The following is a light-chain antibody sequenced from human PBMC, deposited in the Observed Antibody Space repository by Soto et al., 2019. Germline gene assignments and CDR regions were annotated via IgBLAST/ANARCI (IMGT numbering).Light chain of an antibody. CDR1: EGVGSA. Sequence: EIVMTQSPATLSASPGERATLSCRASEGVGSALAWYQHKPGQAPRPLIYDVSTRATGVPARFGGGGSETDFTLTISSLQSEDFAVYYCQQYNKCPRTFGQGTQVEI. CDR2: DVS. V-gene: IGKV3-15*01. CDR3: QQYNKCPRT. J-gene: IGKJ1*01.